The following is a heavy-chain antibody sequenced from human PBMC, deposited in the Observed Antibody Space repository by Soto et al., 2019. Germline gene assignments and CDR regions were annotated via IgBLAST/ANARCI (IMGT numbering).Heavy chain of an antibody. V-gene: IGHV1-8*01. Sequence: QVQLVQPGAEVSKPRASVKVSCKASGDIFTNFDFNWVRQATGQGLEWIGWMRANSGDTGHDQKFQGRVRMTRDTSMSTAYMELSSLRAEDTAVYYCARYIYGQGFQAWGQGTLVFVSS. J-gene: IGHJ5*02. CDR3: ARYIYGQGFQA. CDR1: GDIFTNFD. CDR2: MRANSGDT. D-gene: IGHD3-3*02.